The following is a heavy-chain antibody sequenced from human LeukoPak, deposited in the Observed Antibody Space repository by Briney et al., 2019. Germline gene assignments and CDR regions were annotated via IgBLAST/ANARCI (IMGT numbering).Heavy chain of an antibody. J-gene: IGHJ4*02. CDR1: GFTFSSYA. Sequence: GGSLRLSCAASGFTFSSYAMHWVRQAPGKGLEWVGRTRNKANSYTTEYAASVKGRFTISRDDSKNSLYLQMNSLKTEDTGVYYCARGDGYIFGPASWGQGTLVTVSS. CDR3: ARGDGYIFGPAS. D-gene: IGHD5-24*01. V-gene: IGHV3-72*01. CDR2: TRNKANSYTT.